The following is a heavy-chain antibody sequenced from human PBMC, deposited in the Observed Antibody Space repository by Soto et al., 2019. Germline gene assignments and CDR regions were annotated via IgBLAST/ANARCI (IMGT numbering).Heavy chain of an antibody. CDR2: IKDDGSEK. CDR1: EFTFNTYW. J-gene: IGHJ6*02. Sequence: EVQLVESGGGLVQPGGSLRLSCLASEFTFNTYWMNWVRQAPGRGLEWVANIKDDGSEKNYVDSVKGRFTISRDNAKYSLYLQMNRLRGEDTAVYFCARDWGTPGRGSAVGYYYHYGMDVWGQGTTVTFS. D-gene: IGHD6-19*01. CDR3: ARDWGTPGRGSAVGYYYHYGMDV. V-gene: IGHV3-7*05.